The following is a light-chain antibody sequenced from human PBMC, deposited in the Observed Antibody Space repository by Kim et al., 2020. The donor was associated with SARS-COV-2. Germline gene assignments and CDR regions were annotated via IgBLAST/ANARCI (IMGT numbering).Light chain of an antibody. Sequence: GQSITISCTGTSSDVGGYNYVSWYQQHPGKAPKLMIYDVSKRPSGVSNRFSGSKSGNTASLTISELQAEDEADYYCSSYTSSSTFVFGTGTKVTVL. V-gene: IGLV2-14*04. CDR2: DVS. J-gene: IGLJ1*01. CDR1: SSDVGGYNY. CDR3: SSYTSSSTFV.